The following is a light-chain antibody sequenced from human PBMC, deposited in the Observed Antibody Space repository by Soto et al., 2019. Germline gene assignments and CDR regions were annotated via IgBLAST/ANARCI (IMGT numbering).Light chain of an antibody. CDR1: QSVSSIY. Sequence: EIVLTQSPGTLSLSPGEGATLSCRASQSVSSIYLAWYQQKPGQAPRLLIYGASSRATGIPDRFSGSGSGTEFTPTISRLEPEDFAVYYCHQYYSAPGTFGEGTKVEIK. CDR3: HQYYSAPGT. J-gene: IGKJ1*01. V-gene: IGKV3-20*01. CDR2: GAS.